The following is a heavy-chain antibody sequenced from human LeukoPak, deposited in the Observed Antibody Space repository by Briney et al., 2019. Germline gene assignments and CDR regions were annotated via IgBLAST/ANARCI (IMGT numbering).Heavy chain of an antibody. V-gene: IGHV1-69*01. J-gene: IGHJ4*02. CDR3: ASPRQDGYKQYFDY. Sequence: ASVKVSCKASGGTFSSYAISWVRQAPGQGLEWMGGFIPIFGTANYAQKFQGRVTITADESTSTAYMELSSLRSEDTAVYYCASPRQDGYKQYFDYWGQGTLVTVSS. D-gene: IGHD5-24*01. CDR2: FIPIFGTA. CDR1: GGTFSSYA.